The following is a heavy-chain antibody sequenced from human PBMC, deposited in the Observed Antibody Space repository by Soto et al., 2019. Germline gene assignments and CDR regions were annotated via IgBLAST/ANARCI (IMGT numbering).Heavy chain of an antibody. CDR3: ARKVWGSTGRPDLSDFDL. CDR1: GFTFSGYA. D-gene: IGHD3-16*01. V-gene: IGHV3-23*01. CDR2: ISGGGDAT. J-gene: IGHJ2*01. Sequence: EVQLLDSGGGLVQPGGYLRLSCAASGFTFSGYALTWVRQAPGKGLEWVSAISGGGDATFYAESVKGRFTISRDNSKNTLYLQMNTLRAEDRAVYYCARKVWGSTGRPDLSDFDLWGRGTLVTVSS.